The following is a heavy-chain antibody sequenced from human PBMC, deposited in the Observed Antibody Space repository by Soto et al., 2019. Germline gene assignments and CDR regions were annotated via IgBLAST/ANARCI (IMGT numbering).Heavy chain of an antibody. CDR1: GFTFSSYG. CDR3: AREGGYSSSWYGWFDP. Sequence: QVQLVESGGGVVQPGRSLRLSCAASGFTFSSYGMHWVRQAPGKGLEWVAVIWYDGSNKYYADSVKGRFTISRDNSKNTLYLQMNSRRAEDTAVYYCAREGGYSSSWYGWFDPWGQGTLVTVSS. CDR2: IWYDGSNK. J-gene: IGHJ5*02. D-gene: IGHD6-13*01. V-gene: IGHV3-33*01.